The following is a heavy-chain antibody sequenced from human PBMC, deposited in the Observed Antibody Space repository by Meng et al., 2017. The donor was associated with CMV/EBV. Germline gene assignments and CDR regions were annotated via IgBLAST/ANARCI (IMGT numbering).Heavy chain of an antibody. V-gene: IGHV2-5*02. Sequence: QTPFKESGPPLVKPTQTLTLTCTFSGFSLSTSGGGVGWIRQPPGKALEWLALIYWDDDKRYSPSLKSRLTITKDTSKNQVVLTMTNMDPVDTATYYCARIAAAGRFDYWGQGTLVTVSS. J-gene: IGHJ4*02. CDR3: ARIAAAGRFDY. CDR1: GFSLSTSGGG. D-gene: IGHD6-13*01. CDR2: IYWDDDK.